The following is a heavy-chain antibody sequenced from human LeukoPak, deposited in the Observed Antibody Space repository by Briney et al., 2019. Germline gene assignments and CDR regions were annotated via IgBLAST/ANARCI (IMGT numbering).Heavy chain of an antibody. CDR1: GGSISSSNW. V-gene: IGHV4-4*02. Sequence: PSETLSLTCAVSGGSISSSNWWSWVRQPPGKGLEWIGEIYHSGGTNYNPSLKSRVTISVDKSKNQFSLKLSSVTAADTVVYYCAGAAAGTNWFDPWGQGTLVTVSS. CDR3: AGAAAGTNWFDP. J-gene: IGHJ5*02. D-gene: IGHD6-13*01. CDR2: IYHSGGT.